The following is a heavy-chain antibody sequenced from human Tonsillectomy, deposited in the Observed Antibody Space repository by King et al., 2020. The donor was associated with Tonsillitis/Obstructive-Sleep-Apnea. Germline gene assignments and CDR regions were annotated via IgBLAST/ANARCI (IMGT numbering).Heavy chain of an antibody. CDR1: GYTFSTYW. CDR3: ATSPITIFGVGSYYFDH. V-gene: IGHV5-51*01. D-gene: IGHD3-3*01. J-gene: IGHJ4*02. CDR2: RGDEDSDT. Sequence: QMVQSGAEVKKPGESLKISCNGSGYTFSTYWIGWVSKMLGKGLEWRGIRGDEDSDTRYSPTFQGQVTISADKSIRTAYLQWSSLKAADTAMYYCATSPITIFGVGSYYFDHWGQGTRVTVSS.